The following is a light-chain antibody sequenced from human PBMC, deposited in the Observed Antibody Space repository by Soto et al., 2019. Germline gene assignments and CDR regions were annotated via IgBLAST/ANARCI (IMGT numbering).Light chain of an antibody. CDR1: QSVGSW. CDR3: QQYSSDSWT. Sequence: DIQMSQSPSTLSASVGDRVTITCRASQSVGSWVAWYQQKPGKTPNLLIYDSSFLEGGVPSRFSGSGSGTGFTLTISGLQTDDFATYYCQQYSSDSWTFGQGTKVDIK. J-gene: IGKJ1*01. V-gene: IGKV1-5*01. CDR2: DSS.